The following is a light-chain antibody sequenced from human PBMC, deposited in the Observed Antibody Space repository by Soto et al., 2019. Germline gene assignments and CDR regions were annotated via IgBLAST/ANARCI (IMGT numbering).Light chain of an antibody. CDR2: GAS. CDR1: QSVSSSY. CDR3: QQYGSSPRT. V-gene: IGKV3-20*01. J-gene: IGKJ2*01. Sequence: EIVLTQSPGTLSLSPGERATLSCRASQSVSSSYLAWYQQKPGQAPRLLIYGASSRATDIPDRFSGSGSGTEFTLTISRLEPEDFAVYYCQQYGSSPRTFGQGTKLEIK.